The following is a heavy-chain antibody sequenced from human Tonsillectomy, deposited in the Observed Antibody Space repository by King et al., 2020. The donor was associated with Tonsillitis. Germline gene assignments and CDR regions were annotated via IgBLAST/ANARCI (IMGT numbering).Heavy chain of an antibody. CDR3: ARDRPGSSSWFDY. J-gene: IGHJ4*02. CDR1: GGTFSSYA. CDR2: IIPILGIA. D-gene: IGHD6-13*01. V-gene: IGHV1-69*04. Sequence: QLVQSGAEVEKPGSSVKVSCKASGGTFSSYAISWVRQAPGQGLEWMGRIIPILGIANYAQEFQGRVTITADKSTSTAYMELSSLRSEDTAVYYCARDRPGSSSWFDYWGQGTLVTVSS.